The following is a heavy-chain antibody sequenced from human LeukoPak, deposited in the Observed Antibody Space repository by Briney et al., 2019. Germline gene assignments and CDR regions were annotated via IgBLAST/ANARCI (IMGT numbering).Heavy chain of an antibody. D-gene: IGHD1-26*01. J-gene: IGHJ3*02. Sequence: SETLSLTCTVSGGFISSYYWSWIRQPPGKGLEWIGYIYYSRTTEYNPSLKSRVTISADTSKNQFSLKLNSVTAADTAVYYCARDRIVGATEDAFGIWGQGTMVTVSS. CDR1: GGFISSYY. CDR3: ARDRIVGATEDAFGI. V-gene: IGHV4-59*01. CDR2: IYYSRTT.